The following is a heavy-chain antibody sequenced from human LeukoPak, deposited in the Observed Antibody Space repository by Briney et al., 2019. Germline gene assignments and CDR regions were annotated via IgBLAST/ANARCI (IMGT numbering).Heavy chain of an antibody. J-gene: IGHJ1*01. Sequence: SVKVSCKASGGTFSSHAISWVRQAPGQGLEWMGRIIPIFGTANYAQKFQGRVTITTDESTSTAYMELSSLRSEDTAVYYCASSPIYSGSYYGYFQHWGQGTLVTVSS. CDR2: IIPIFGTA. CDR1: GGTFSSHA. CDR3: ASSPIYSGSYYGYFQH. V-gene: IGHV1-69*05. D-gene: IGHD1-26*01.